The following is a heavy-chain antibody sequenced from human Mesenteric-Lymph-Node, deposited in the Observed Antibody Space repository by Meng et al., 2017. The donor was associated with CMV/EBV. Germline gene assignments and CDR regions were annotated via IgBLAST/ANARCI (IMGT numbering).Heavy chain of an antibody. Sequence: ASVKVSCKASGYTFINFDINWVRQAAGQGLEWMGWMHPQSGNTGYAEKFQGRVTMTRNTSINTAYMELSSLRSEDTAVYYCARDRSGYPAILVDWGQGTLVTVSS. D-gene: IGHD6-25*01. J-gene: IGHJ4*02. V-gene: IGHV1-8*01. CDR2: MHPQSGNT. CDR3: ARDRSGYPAILVD. CDR1: GYTFINFD.